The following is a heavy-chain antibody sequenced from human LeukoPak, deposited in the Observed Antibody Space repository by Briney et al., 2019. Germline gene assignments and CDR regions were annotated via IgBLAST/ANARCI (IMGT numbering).Heavy chain of an antibody. D-gene: IGHD3-22*01. CDR3: AREPFYYDSTLLDAFDI. J-gene: IGHJ3*02. Sequence: SETLSLTCTVSGASISSYYWNWIRQPAGKGLEWIGRIYTSVSTNYNPSLKSRVTISVDKSKNQFSLKLSPVTAADTAVYYCAREPFYYDSTLLDAFDIWGQGTMVTVSS. CDR1: GASISSYY. V-gene: IGHV4-4*07. CDR2: IYTSVST.